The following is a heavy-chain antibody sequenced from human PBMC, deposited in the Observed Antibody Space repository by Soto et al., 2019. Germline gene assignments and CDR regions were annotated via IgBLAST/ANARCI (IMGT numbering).Heavy chain of an antibody. D-gene: IGHD3-9*01. CDR3: AVTVTGSRSPLAH. CDR1: GGTFSSNA. CDR2: IIPIYASP. Sequence: QVQLVQSGAEVKKPGSSVKVSCKASGGTFSSNAISWVRQAPGQGLEWMGGIIPIYASPNYAQNFQGRVTVTADKATSTAYLELSRLKFAYSAIYYCAVTVTGSRSPLAHWGRGTLVIVSS. V-gene: IGHV1-69*06. J-gene: IGHJ4*02.